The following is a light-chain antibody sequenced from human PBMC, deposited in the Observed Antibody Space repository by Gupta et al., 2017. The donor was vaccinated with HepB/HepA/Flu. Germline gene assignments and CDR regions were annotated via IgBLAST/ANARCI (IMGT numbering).Light chain of an antibody. CDR1: QSVLFSSNNKKY. Sequence: DIVMTQSPDSLAVSLGERATINCKSSQSVLFSSNNKKYLAWYQQKPGQPPKLLIYWASFRESGVPDRFSGSGSGTDFTLTIDSQQAEDVAVYYCQQDYSIPCTFGQGTKMEIK. J-gene: IGKJ2*02. V-gene: IGKV4-1*01. CDR2: WAS. CDR3: QQDYSIPCT.